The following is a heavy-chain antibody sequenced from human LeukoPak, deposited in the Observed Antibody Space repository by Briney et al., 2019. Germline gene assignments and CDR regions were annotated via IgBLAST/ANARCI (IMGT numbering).Heavy chain of an antibody. V-gene: IGHV3-7*01. CDR3: ARDLGQLGVFDI. CDR2: VKLDGSEK. J-gene: IGHJ3*02. CDR1: GFTFSSYS. Sequence: GGSLRLSCAASGFTFSSYSMSWVRQAPGKGLEWVATVKLDGSEKYYVDSVKGRFTISRDNAKNSLYLQMNSLRAEDTAVYYCARDLGQLGVFDIWGQGTMVTVSS. D-gene: IGHD1-1*01.